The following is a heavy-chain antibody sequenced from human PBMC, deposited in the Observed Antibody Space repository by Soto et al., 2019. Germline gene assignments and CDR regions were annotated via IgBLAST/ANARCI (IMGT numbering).Heavy chain of an antibody. CDR3: ASPLTISNAFAI. J-gene: IGHJ3*02. CDR2: INSDGSST. CDR1: GFTFSSYW. D-gene: IGHD3-9*01. Sequence: PGGSLRLSCAASGFTFSSYWMHWVRQAPGKGLGWVSRINSDGSSTSYADSVKGRFTISRDNAKNTLYLQMNSLRAEDTAVYYCASPLTISNAFAIWGKGTMVTVSS. V-gene: IGHV3-74*01.